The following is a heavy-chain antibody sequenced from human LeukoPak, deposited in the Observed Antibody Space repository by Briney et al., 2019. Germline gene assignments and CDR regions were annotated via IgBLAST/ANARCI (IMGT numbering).Heavy chain of an antibody. CDR2: IVVGSGNT. J-gene: IGHJ6*04. D-gene: IGHD5-18*01. CDR3: AADAKGGGYSNGYPYYYGMDV. CDR1: GFTFTSSA. Sequence: ASVKVSCKASGFTFTSSAVQWVRQARGQRLEWIGWIVVGSGNTNYAQKFQERVTITRDMSTSTAYMELSSLRSEDTAVYYCAADAKGGGYSNGYPYYYGMDVWGKGTTVTVSS. V-gene: IGHV1-58*01.